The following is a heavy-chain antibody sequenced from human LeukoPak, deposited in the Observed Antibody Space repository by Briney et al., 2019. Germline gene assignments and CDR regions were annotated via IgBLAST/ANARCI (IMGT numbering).Heavy chain of an antibody. V-gene: IGHV4-59*01. D-gene: IGHD5-18*01. Sequence: PSETLSLTCTVSGGAISSYYWSWIRQPPGKGLEWIGYIYYSGSTNYNPSLKSRVTISVDTSKNQFSLKLSSVTAADTAVYYCARIFRRGYSYGYWFDPWGQGPLVTVSS. CDR1: GGAISSYY. J-gene: IGHJ5*02. CDR2: IYYSGST. CDR3: ARIFRRGYSYGYWFDP.